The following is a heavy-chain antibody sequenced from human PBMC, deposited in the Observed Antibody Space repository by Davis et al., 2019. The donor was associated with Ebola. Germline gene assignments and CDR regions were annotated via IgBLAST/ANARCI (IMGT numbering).Heavy chain of an antibody. J-gene: IGHJ4*02. D-gene: IGHD3-22*01. V-gene: IGHV1-69*04. CDR3: ARYDSSGYADFDY. CDR2: IIPILGIA. Sequence: SVKVSCKASGGTFSSYAISWVRQAPGQGLEWMGRIIPILGIANYAQKFQGRVTMTRDTSTSTVYMELSSLRSEDTAVYYCARYDSSGYADFDYWGQGTLVTVSS. CDR1: GGTFSSYA.